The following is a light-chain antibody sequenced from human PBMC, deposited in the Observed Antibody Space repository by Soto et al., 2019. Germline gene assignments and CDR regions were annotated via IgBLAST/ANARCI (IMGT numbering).Light chain of an antibody. J-gene: IGLJ1*01. CDR3: ASYTGSIYV. Sequence: QSALTQPASVSGSPGQSITISCTGTSSDVGGYKFVSWYQQHPGKAPKLMIYEVSNRPSGVSSRFSGSKSGNTASLTISGLQAEDDADYYCASYTGSIYVFGPGTKLTVL. CDR1: SSDVGGYKF. V-gene: IGLV2-14*01. CDR2: EVS.